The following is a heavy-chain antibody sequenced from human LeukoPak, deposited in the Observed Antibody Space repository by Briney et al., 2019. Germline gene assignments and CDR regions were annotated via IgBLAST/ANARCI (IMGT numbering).Heavy chain of an antibody. D-gene: IGHD2-2*01. CDR2: IRYDGSNT. CDR3: AKAQGGVEVPTAIDY. J-gene: IGHJ4*02. Sequence: PGGSLRLSCAASGFIFSSYGIHWVRQAPGKGLEWVTFIRYDGSNTYYADSVQGRFTISRDNPKNTVYLQMNSLRAEDTAVYYCAKAQGGVEVPTAIDYWGQGTLVTVSS. V-gene: IGHV3-30*02. CDR1: GFIFSSYG.